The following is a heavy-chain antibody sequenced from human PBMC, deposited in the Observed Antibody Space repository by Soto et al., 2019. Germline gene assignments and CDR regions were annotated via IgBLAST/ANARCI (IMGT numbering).Heavy chain of an antibody. V-gene: IGHV4-59*11. CDR2: TYYSGST. CDR1: GAFITTHY. CDR3: ARDHPHSYGIYYFAY. D-gene: IGHD5-18*01. Sequence: SETLSLTCTVSGAFITTHYGSWIRQTPGKGLEWIGYTYYSGSTVYNPSLKSRLTISVDTSKNQFSLKVSSVTAADTAVYYCARDHPHSYGIYYFAYWGQGTLVTVSS. J-gene: IGHJ4*02.